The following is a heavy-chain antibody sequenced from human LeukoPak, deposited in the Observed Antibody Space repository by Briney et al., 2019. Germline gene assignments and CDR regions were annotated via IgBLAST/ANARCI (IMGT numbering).Heavy chain of an antibody. Sequence: ASVKVSCKASGYTFTGYYMHWVRQAPGQGLEWMGWINPNSGGTNYAQKFQGRVTMTRDTSISTAYMELSRLRSDDTAVYYCARDQGGAYCGGDCYPEGAFDIWGQGTMVTVSS. V-gene: IGHV1-2*02. CDR3: ARDQGGAYCGGDCYPEGAFDI. D-gene: IGHD2-21*01. CDR2: INPNSGGT. CDR1: GYTFTGYY. J-gene: IGHJ3*02.